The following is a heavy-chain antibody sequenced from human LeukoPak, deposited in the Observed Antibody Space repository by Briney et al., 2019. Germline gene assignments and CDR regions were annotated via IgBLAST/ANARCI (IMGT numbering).Heavy chain of an antibody. CDR1: GYTFSTYA. CDR3: ARSCIVVVPAVYFDY. J-gene: IGHJ4*02. D-gene: IGHD2-2*01. Sequence: GASVKVSCKTSGYTFSTYAIQWVRQAPGQRLEWMGWINGGDGNTKFSQEFQGRVTITRDTSASSSYMELSSLRSEDTAVYYCARSCIVVVPAVYFDYWGQGTLVTVSS. V-gene: IGHV1-3*01. CDR2: INGGDGNT.